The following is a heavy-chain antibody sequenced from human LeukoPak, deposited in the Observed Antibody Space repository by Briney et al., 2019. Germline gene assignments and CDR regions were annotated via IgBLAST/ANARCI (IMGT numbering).Heavy chain of an antibody. V-gene: IGHV1-2*02. J-gene: IGHJ4*02. CDR2: INPNSGGT. Sequence: ASVKVSCKASGYTFTGYYMHWVRQAPGQGVEWMGWINPNSGGTKYAQKFQGRVTMTRDTSISTAYMELCRLTSDDTAIYYCTRRYCSGSSCYAFFDYWGQGTLVTVSS. D-gene: IGHD2-15*01. CDR3: TRRYCSGSSCYAFFDY. CDR1: GYTFTGYY.